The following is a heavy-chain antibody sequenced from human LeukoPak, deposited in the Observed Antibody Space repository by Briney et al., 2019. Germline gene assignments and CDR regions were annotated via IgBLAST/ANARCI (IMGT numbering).Heavy chain of an antibody. CDR3: ARSMGSYYDY. Sequence: SQTLSLTCTVSGGSISGGNYYWSWIRQHPGKGLEWIGYIYHSGSTYYNPSLKSRVTISVDRSKNQFSLKLSSVTAADTAVYYCARSMGSYYDYWGQGTLVTVSS. CDR2: IYHSGST. J-gene: IGHJ4*02. CDR1: GGSISGGNYY. D-gene: IGHD3-10*01. V-gene: IGHV4-30-2*01.